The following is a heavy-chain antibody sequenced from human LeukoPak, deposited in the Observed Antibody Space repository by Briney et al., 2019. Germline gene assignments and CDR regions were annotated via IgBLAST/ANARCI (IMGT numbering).Heavy chain of an antibody. V-gene: IGHV4-4*09. J-gene: IGHJ3*02. CDR2: IYNSGST. CDR1: SVSISTYY. Sequence: SETLSLTCTVSSVSISTYYWSWIRQSPGKGLEYIGTIYNSGSTNYDPSLKSRVTISIDTSKNQLSLKVTSVTAADTAVYYCAATKQWLASDIWGRGTMVTVSS. CDR3: AATKQWLASDI. D-gene: IGHD6-19*01.